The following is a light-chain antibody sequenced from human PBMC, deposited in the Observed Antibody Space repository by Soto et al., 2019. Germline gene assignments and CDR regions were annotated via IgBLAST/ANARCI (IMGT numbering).Light chain of an antibody. V-gene: IGKV1-5*01. J-gene: IGKJ1*01. CDR2: DAS. CDR1: QSVSGW. Sequence: DLQITQSTSTLSGCLGQTVKATCRASQSVSGWLAWYQQKPGEAPKLLIYDASALPRGVPSRFSGSGSGTKFTLTIASLQPDDFATYYCQQYETFSGTFGPGTKVDIK. CDR3: QQYETFSGT.